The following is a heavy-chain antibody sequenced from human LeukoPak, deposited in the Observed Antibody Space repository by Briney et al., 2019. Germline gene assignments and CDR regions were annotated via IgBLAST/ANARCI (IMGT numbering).Heavy chain of an antibody. J-gene: IGHJ6*02. Sequence: PGGSLRLSCAASGFTFSNYAMSWVRQAPGEGLEWVAVISYDGSNKYYADSVKGRFTISRDNSKNTLYLQMNSLRAEDTAVYYCAKDLAVAHGMDVWGQGTTVTVSS. CDR1: GFTFSNYA. CDR2: ISYDGSNK. V-gene: IGHV3-30*18. D-gene: IGHD6-19*01. CDR3: AKDLAVAHGMDV.